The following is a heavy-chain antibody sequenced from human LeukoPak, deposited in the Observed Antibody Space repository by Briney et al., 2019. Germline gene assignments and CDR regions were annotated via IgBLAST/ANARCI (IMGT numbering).Heavy chain of an antibody. J-gene: IGHJ4*02. V-gene: IGHV1-2*02. CDR3: ARGGYDGYDYSGNSGY. D-gene: IGHD5-12*01. CDR2: INPNSGGT. CDR1: GYTFTGYY. Sequence: ASVTVSCKASGYTFTGYYMHWVRQAPGQGLEWMGWINPNSGGTNYAQKIQGRVTMTRDTSISTAYMELSRLRSDDTAVYFCARGGYDGYDYSGNSGYWGQGTLVTVSS.